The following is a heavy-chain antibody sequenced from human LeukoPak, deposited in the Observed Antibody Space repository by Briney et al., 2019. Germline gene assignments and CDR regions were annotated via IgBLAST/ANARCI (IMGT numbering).Heavy chain of an antibody. CDR3: ARETVGATDY. CDR1: GGSISSYY. CDR2: IYYSGST. D-gene: IGHD1-26*01. V-gene: IGHV4-59*01. Sequence: SETLSPTCTVSGGSISSYYWSWIRQPPGKGLEWIGYIYYSGSTNYNPSLKSRVTISVDTSKNQFSLKLSSVTAADTAVYYCARETVGATDYWGQGTLVTVSS. J-gene: IGHJ4*02.